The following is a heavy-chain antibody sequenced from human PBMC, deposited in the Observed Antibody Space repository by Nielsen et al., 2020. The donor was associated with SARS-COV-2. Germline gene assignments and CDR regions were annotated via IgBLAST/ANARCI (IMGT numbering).Heavy chain of an antibody. J-gene: IGHJ1*01. Sequence: GESLKISCAASGFTFDDYALSWVRQVQGKGLEWVSRITWNGDTTGYADSVKGRFTISRDNARNSLFLQMNSLRAEDTAIYYCARDRDVDYLDSWGQGTLVTVSS. D-gene: IGHD3-9*01. CDR1: GFTFDDYA. CDR2: ITWNGDTT. V-gene: IGHV3-20*04. CDR3: ARDRDVDYLDS.